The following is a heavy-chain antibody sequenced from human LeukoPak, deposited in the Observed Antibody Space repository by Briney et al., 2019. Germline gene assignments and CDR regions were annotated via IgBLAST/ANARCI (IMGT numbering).Heavy chain of an antibody. CDR1: GYSFTGYY. D-gene: IGHD3-10*01. V-gene: IGHV1-2*02. CDR2: INANSGDT. CDR3: ARGPNYYGSGRSCFDP. J-gene: IGHJ5*02. Sequence: ASVKVSCKASGYSFTGYYIHWVRQAPGQGLDWMGWINANSGDTKYAQKFQGRVTMTRDTSISTAYMELSRLNSDDTALYYCARGPNYYGSGRSCFDPWGQGTLVTVSS.